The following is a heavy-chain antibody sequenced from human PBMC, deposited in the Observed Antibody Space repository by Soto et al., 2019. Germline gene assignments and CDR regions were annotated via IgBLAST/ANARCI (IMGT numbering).Heavy chain of an antibody. CDR2: IIPIFGTA. J-gene: IGHJ4*02. Sequence: SVKVSCKASGGTFSSYAISWVRQAPGQGLEWMGGIIPIFGTANYAQKFQGRVTITADESTSTAYMELSSLRSEDTAVYYCARGVGDGYNFPFDYWGQGTLVTVSS. CDR1: GGTFSSYA. V-gene: IGHV1-69*13. CDR3: ARGVGDGYNFPFDY. D-gene: IGHD5-12*01.